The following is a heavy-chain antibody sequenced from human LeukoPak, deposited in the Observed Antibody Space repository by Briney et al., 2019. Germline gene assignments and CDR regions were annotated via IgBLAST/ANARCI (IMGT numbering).Heavy chain of an antibody. Sequence: PGGSPRLSCAASGFTFSISSMSWVRQAAGEGLESISYISSSSSTIYYADCVKGRFTISRDNAKNSLYLQMNSLRAEDTAVYYCARDRSLGGFGELYPNWFDPWGQGTLVTVSS. CDR3: ARDRSLGGFGELYPNWFDP. J-gene: IGHJ5*02. CDR2: ISSSSSTI. V-gene: IGHV3-48*01. D-gene: IGHD3-10*01. CDR1: GFTFSISS.